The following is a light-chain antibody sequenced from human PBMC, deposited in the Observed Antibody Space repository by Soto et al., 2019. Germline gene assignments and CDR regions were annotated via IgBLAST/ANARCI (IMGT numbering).Light chain of an antibody. CDR3: QQYNSHLVT. J-gene: IGKJ4*01. Sequence: DIQMTQSPSTLSASVGDRVTITCRASQSISSWLAWYQQKPGKAPRLLIYDVSTLQSGVPSRFSGSGSGTEFTLTISSLQPDDFATYYCQQYNSHLVTFGGGTNVEI. CDR1: QSISSW. CDR2: DVS. V-gene: IGKV1-5*01.